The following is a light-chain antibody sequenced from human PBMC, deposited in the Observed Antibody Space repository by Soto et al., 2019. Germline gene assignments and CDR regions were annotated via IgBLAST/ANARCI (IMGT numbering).Light chain of an antibody. Sequence: IKINQSPSSLSASVEDRVSITCRASHSISTHLSWYQQKPGKAPKLLIYAASSLQSWVPSRFTGSGSGTEFTLTISCLEPEDFAVYYCQQRSNLPIIPFGQGARLEI. J-gene: IGKJ5*01. V-gene: IGKV1-39*01. CDR2: AAS. CDR3: QQRSNLPIIP. CDR1: HSISTH.